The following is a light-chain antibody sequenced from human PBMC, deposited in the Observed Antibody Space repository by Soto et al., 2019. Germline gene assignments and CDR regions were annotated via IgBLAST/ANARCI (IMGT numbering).Light chain of an antibody. V-gene: IGKV3-20*01. Sequence: EIVLTQSPGTLSLSPGERATLSCRASESFARTYLAWYQQKPGQAPRLLIHGASSRATGIPDRFSGSNSGTDFTLTISRLEPEDSAGYYCQQYGASPLTFGGGTKVEIK. CDR1: ESFARTY. CDR2: GAS. CDR3: QQYGASPLT. J-gene: IGKJ4*01.